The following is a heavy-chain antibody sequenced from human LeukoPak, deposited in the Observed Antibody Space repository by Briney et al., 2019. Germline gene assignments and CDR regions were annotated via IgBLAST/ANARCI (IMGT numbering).Heavy chain of an antibody. Sequence: PSETLSLTGTVSGGSISSGGHYWSWIRQPPGKGLEWIGYIYHSGSTYYNPSLKGRVTISVDRSKNQFSLKLSSVTAADTAVYYCATRHDYGDYHDAFDIWGQGTMVTVSS. CDR2: IYHSGST. D-gene: IGHD4-17*01. J-gene: IGHJ3*02. CDR3: ATRHDYGDYHDAFDI. CDR1: GGSISSGGHY. V-gene: IGHV4-30-2*01.